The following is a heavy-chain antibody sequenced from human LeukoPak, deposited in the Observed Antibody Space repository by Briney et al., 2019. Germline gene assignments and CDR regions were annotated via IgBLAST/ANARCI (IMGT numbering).Heavy chain of an antibody. Sequence: GASVKVSCKASGYTFTSYYMHWVRQAPGQGLEWMGIINPSGGSTSYAQKFQGRVTMTRDTSTSTVYMELSSLRSEDTAVYYCARGLQFYDSSGYYRDTERVAFDIWGQGTMVTVSS. CDR1: GYTFTSYY. CDR2: INPSGGST. J-gene: IGHJ3*02. CDR3: ARGLQFYDSSGYYRDTERVAFDI. V-gene: IGHV1-46*01. D-gene: IGHD3-22*01.